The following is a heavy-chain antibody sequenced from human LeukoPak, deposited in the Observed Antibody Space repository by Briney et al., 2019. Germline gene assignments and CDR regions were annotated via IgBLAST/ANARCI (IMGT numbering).Heavy chain of an antibody. V-gene: IGHV3-30*04. Sequence: GGSLRLSCAASGFTFSSYAMHWVRQAPGKGLEWVAVISYDGSNKYYADSVKGRFTISRDNSKNTLYLQMNSLRAEDTAVYYCVGSIAARPGFYYYYYYMDVWGKGTTVTVSS. CDR3: VGSIAARPGFYYYYYYMDV. J-gene: IGHJ6*03. CDR2: ISYDGSNK. D-gene: IGHD6-6*01. CDR1: GFTFSSYA.